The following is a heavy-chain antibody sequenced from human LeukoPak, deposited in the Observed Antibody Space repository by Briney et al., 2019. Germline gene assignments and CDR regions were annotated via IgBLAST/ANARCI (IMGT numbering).Heavy chain of an antibody. J-gene: IGHJ4*02. CDR2: INHNGEAI. Sequence: GGSLRLSCAASGFPFSSHVLSWVRQAPGKGLEWSAYINHNGEAIYYPDFVKGRFIISRDNAKNSLFLQMNDLRDEDTAVYYCARDYDWAFDFWGQGTRVTVSS. CDR3: ARDYDWAFDF. D-gene: IGHD3-9*01. CDR1: GFPFSSHV. V-gene: IGHV3-48*02.